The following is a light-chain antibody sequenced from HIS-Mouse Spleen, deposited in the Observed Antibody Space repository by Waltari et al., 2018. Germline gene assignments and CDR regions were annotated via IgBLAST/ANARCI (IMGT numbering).Light chain of an antibody. J-gene: IGLJ3*02. CDR1: SIDVGSYNL. Sequence: QSALTQPASVSGSPGQSITISCTGTSIDVGSYNLVPWYQQHPGKAPKRMIYEGSKRPSGVSNRFSGSKSGNTASLTISGLQAEDEADYYCCSYAGSSTWVFGGGTKLTVL. V-gene: IGLV2-23*01. CDR2: EGS. CDR3: CSYAGSSTWV.